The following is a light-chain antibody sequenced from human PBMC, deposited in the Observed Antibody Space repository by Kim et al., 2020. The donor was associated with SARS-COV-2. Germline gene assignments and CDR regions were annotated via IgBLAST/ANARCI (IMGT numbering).Light chain of an antibody. V-gene: IGKV1-5*01. Sequence: ASVGDRVTITFRASQSISSWLAWYQQKPGKAPKVLIYDASNLESGVPSRFSGSGSGTEFTLTISSLQPDDFATYYCQQYNSYSLTFGGGTKVDIK. CDR1: QSISSW. J-gene: IGKJ4*01. CDR3: QQYNSYSLT. CDR2: DAS.